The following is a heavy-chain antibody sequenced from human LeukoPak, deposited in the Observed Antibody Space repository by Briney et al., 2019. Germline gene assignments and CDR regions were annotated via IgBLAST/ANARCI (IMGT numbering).Heavy chain of an antibody. CDR3: TADRVVTSDYAMDV. CDR2: IKRKIEGGTT. Sequence: PGGSLRLSCAGPGFTFKNAWMNWVRQAPGKGLESVGRIKRKIEGGTTDYAAPVNGRFTVSTDDSETTLYLQMDSLKTEDTGVYYCTADRVVTSDYAMDVWGRGTTVTVSS. CDR1: GFTFKNAW. J-gene: IGHJ6*02. D-gene: IGHD2-21*02. V-gene: IGHV3-15*01.